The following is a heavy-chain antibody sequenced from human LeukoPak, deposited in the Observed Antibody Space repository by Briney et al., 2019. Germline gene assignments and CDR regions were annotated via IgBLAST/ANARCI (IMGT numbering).Heavy chain of an antibody. D-gene: IGHD3-22*01. J-gene: IGHJ4*02. Sequence: SQTLSLTCTVSGGSISSGGYYWSWIRQHPGKGLEWIGYIYYSGSTYYNPSLKSRVTISVDTSKNQFSLKLSSVTAADTAVYYCARSYSDYYDSSGYYDYWGQGTLVTVSS. CDR3: ARSYSDYYDSSGYYDY. CDR1: GGSISSGGYY. V-gene: IGHV4-31*03. CDR2: IYYSGST.